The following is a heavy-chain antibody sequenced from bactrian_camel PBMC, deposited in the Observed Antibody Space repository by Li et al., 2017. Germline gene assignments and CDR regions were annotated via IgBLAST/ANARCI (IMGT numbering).Heavy chain of an antibody. CDR3: AARAGISGCGYELGTPFPVAFTA. D-gene: IGHD4*01. Sequence: VQLVESGGGSVQVGGSLRLSCVASVDTIGRCCMGWFRQIPDKEREGVAGIESFSTTTYADSVKDRFTITRDNVKNTVYLQMNNLRPEDTAIYYCAARAGISGCGYELGTPFPVAFTAWGQGTQVTVS. CDR2: IESFSTT. CDR1: VDTIGRCC. V-gene: IGHV3S9*01. J-gene: IGHJ6*01.